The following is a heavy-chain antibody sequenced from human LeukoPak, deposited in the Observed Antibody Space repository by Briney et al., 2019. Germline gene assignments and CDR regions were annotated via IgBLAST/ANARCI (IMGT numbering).Heavy chain of an antibody. CDR1: GYSFSSYW. Sequence: EASLQISCQGSGYSFSSYWIGWVRQMPGKGLEWMGMIYPGDSDTRYSPSFQGQVTISADKSISTAYLQWSSLKASDTAMYYCARRAYCGGDCYLDYWGQGTLVTVSS. D-gene: IGHD2-21*02. J-gene: IGHJ4*02. V-gene: IGHV5-51*01. CDR2: IYPGDSDT. CDR3: ARRAYCGGDCYLDY.